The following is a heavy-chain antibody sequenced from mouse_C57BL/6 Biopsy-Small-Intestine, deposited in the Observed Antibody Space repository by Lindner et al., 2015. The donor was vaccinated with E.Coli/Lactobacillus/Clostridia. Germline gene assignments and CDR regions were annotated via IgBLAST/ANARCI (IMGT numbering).Heavy chain of an antibody. Sequence: SVKVSCKASGYTFTHYGFSWVRQAPGQGLEWMGWISANNANTNYAQKLQGRITMTTDTSTNTAYMELRSLRSDDTAVYYCARDLGHFSYCGGGCYGDYWGQGTLVTVSS. CDR2: ISANNANT. J-gene: IGHJ4*01. D-gene: IGHD1-1*02. CDR1: GYTFTHYG. V-gene: IGHV14-1*02. CDR3: ARDLGHFSYCGGGCYGDY.